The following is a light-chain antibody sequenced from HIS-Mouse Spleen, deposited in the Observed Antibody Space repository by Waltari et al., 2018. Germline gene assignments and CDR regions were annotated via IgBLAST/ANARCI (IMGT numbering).Light chain of an antibody. Sequence: QSALTQPPSASGSPGQSATISCTGTSRYVGGYNYVARYQQHPVKAPKLRIYEVSKRPSGVPDRFSGSKSGNTASLTVSGLQAEDEADYYCSSYAGSNIVVFGGGTKLTVL. V-gene: IGLV2-8*01. CDR2: EVS. CDR1: SRYVGGYNY. CDR3: SSYAGSNIVV. J-gene: IGLJ2*01.